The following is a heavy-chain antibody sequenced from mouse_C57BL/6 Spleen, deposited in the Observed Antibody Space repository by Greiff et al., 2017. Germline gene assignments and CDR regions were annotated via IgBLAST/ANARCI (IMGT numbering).Heavy chain of an antibody. CDR1: GFSLSTSGMG. V-gene: IGHV8-12*01. CDR3: ARRGYGSSYAYFDY. D-gene: IGHD1-1*01. J-gene: IGHJ2*01. Sequence: QVQLKESGPGILQSSQTLSLTCSFSGFSLSTSGMGVSWIRQPSGKGLEWLAHIYWDDDKRYNPSLKSRLTISKDTSRNQVFLKITSVDTADTATYYVARRGYGSSYAYFDYWGQGTTLTVSS. CDR2: IYWDDDK.